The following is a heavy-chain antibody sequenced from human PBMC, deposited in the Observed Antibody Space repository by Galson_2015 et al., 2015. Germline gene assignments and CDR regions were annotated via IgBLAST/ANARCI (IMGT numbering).Heavy chain of an antibody. CDR3: AILFSGSPVEY. V-gene: IGHV3-74*03. D-gene: IGHD1-26*01. J-gene: IGHJ4*02. CDR1: EFPFGNLW. CDR2: VKGDGSSK. Sequence: PLRPPGAASEFPFGNLWMHWVGHAPGKGLVRVTHVKGDGSSKTYADSVKGRFTISKDNARNTLNLQMKGLKAEDTAVYYCAILFSGSPVEYWGQGTLVAVSS.